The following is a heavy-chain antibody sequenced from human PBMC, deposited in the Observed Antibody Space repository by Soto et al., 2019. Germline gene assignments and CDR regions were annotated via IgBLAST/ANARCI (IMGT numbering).Heavy chain of an antibody. V-gene: IGHV1-46*01. CDR1: GYTFSSYY. Sequence: GASAKVSCKASGYTFSSYYMHWVRQDPGQGLEWIGLINAGGGYTTYAQEFQGRVTMTRDTSTTTVYMELSSLRSEDTAVYYCARGAVRYCSGGSCPGGYWGQGTLVTVSS. D-gene: IGHD2-15*01. CDR2: INAGGGYT. CDR3: ARGAVRYCSGGSCPGGY. J-gene: IGHJ4*02.